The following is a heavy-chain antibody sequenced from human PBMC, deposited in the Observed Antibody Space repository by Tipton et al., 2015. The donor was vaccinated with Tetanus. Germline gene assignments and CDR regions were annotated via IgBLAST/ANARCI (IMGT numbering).Heavy chain of an antibody. V-gene: IGHV4-59*01. CDR2: IYYSGST. CDR3: ARGYSRGWYPQTGY. CDR1: GGSISSYY. J-gene: IGHJ4*02. Sequence: TLSLTCTVSGGSISSYYWSWIRQPPGKGLEWIGYIYYSGSTNYNPSLKSRVTISVDTSKNQFSLNLSSVTAADTAVYYCARGYSRGWYPQTGYWGQGTLVTVSS. D-gene: IGHD6-19*01.